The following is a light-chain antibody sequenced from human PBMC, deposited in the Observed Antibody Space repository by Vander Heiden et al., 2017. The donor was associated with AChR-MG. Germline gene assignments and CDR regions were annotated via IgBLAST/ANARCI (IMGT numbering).Light chain of an antibody. CDR2: ANN. J-gene: IGLJ2*01. CDR3: ATWDSSLNTMV. V-gene: IGLV1-51*02. Sequence: QSVFTLPPSVSAASGQKVTISCSGGSSNIGKNYVTWYQRVPGAAPKLFIYANNKRPSGIPDRFSGSKSGTSATLDITGLQTGDEAEYYCATWDSSLNTMVFGGGTELTVL. CDR1: SSNIGKNY.